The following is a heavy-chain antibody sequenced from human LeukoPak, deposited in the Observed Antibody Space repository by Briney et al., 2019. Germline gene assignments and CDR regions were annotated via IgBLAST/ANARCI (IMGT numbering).Heavy chain of an antibody. CDR3: AKVDDISAVFDY. CDR2: ISYDGSNK. Sequence: GGSLRLSCAASGFTFSSYGMHWVRQAPGKGLEWVAVISYDGSNKYYADSVKGRFTISRDNSKNTLYLQMNSLRAEDTAVYYCAKVDDISAVFDYWGQGTLVAVSS. J-gene: IGHJ4*02. V-gene: IGHV3-30*18. D-gene: IGHD3-9*01. CDR1: GFTFSSYG.